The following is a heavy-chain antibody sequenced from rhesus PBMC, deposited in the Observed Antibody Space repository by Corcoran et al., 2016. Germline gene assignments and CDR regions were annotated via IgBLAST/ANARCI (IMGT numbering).Heavy chain of an antibody. CDR2: ISYNGKKN. D-gene: IGHD3-40*01. CDR1: GFTFSSYG. V-gene: IGHV3-54*02. Sequence: EVQLVESGGGLVHPGGSLRLSCVASGFTFSSYGMHWVRQAPGKGLEWVVFISYNGKKNDYAESLKDRFTISRDKSKNMLYLQMNNLKVEDTAVYYGATLPGGSNWYGLDSWGQVVVVTVSS. J-gene: IGHJ6*01. CDR3: ATLPGGSNWYGLDS.